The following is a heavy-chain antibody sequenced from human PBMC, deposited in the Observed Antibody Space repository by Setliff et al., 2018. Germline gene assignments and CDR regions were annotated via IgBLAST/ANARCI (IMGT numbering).Heavy chain of an antibody. J-gene: IGHJ4*02. D-gene: IGHD2-2*01. CDR1: GDSISNYY. CDR2: IYAGEAT. Sequence: ETLSLTCTVSGDSISNYYWIRQTAGKGLEWIGSIYAGEATYYNPSLESRVVISVDSSKKRFSLKVSSVTAADTAVYYCARAIVVVPPNALKVYFDHWGPGVQVTV. CDR3: ARAIVVVPPNALKVYFDH. V-gene: IGHV4-4*07.